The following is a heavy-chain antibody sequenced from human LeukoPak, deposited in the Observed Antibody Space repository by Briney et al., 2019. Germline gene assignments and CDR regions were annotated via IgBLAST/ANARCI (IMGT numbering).Heavy chain of an antibody. D-gene: IGHD2-15*01. CDR1: GFTFSSYW. Sequence: GGSLRLSCAASGFTFSSYWMSWVRQAPGKGLEWVANINQDGSEKYYVDSVKGRFTISRDNAKNSLYLQMNSPRAEDTAVYYCARVERYCSGGSCYYFDYWGQGTLVTVSS. CDR2: INQDGSEK. J-gene: IGHJ4*02. CDR3: ARVERYCSGGSCYYFDY. V-gene: IGHV3-7*01.